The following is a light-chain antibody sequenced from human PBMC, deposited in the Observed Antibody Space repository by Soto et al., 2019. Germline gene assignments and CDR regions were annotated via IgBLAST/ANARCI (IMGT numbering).Light chain of an antibody. Sequence: DIPLTQSPSFLSASVGDRVTITCRASQGIGSYLAWYQQTPGKAPKLLIYASSILQSGVPSRFSGSGSGTEFTLTISSLQPEDFASYYCQQLNTFPVTFGQGTRLAI. J-gene: IGKJ5*01. CDR3: QQLNTFPVT. V-gene: IGKV1-9*01. CDR2: ASS. CDR1: QGIGSY.